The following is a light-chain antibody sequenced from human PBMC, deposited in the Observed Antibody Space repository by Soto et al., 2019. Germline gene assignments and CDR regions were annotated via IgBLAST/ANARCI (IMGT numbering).Light chain of an antibody. V-gene: IGKV1-33*01. CDR3: HQDDNLPPYT. Sequence: DIQMPQSPSSLSASVGDRVTITCQASQDIRNSLNWYQQKPGKAPKLLIYDASNLETEVPSRFSGSGSGTDFYINISSLQPEDIATYYCHQDDNLPPYTVGQGNKLEIK. CDR1: QDIRNS. J-gene: IGKJ2*01. CDR2: DAS.